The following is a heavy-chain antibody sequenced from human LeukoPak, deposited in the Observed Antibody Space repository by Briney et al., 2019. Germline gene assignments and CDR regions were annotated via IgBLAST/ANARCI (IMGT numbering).Heavy chain of an antibody. J-gene: IGHJ3*02. Sequence: NPSETLSLTCAVYGGSFSGYYWSWIRQPPGKGLEWIGEINHSGSTNYNPSLKSRVTISVDTSKNQFSLKLSSVTAADTAVYYCARGPRASSDAFDIWGQGTMVTVSS. CDR2: INHSGST. V-gene: IGHV4-34*01. CDR1: GGSFSGYY. CDR3: ARGPRASSDAFDI.